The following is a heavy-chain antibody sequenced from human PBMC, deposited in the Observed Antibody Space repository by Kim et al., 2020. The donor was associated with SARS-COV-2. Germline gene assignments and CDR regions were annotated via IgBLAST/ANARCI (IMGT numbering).Heavy chain of an antibody. J-gene: IGHJ6*01. CDR2: INHSGST. CDR3: ARAGDIAARRHPFLVDV. V-gene: IGHV4-34*01. D-gene: IGHD6-6*01. Sequence: SETLSLTCAVYGGSFSGYYWSWIRQPPGKGLEWIGEINHSGSTNYNPSLKSRVTISVDTSKNQFSLKLSSVTAADTAVYYCARAGDIAARRHPFLVDVWG. CDR1: GGSFSGYY.